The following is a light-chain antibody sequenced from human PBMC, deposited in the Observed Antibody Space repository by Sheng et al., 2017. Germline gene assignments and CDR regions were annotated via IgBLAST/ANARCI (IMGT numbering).Light chain of an antibody. CDR3: QQYGSSPPWT. Sequence: EIVLTQSPATLSLSPGDGATFSCRASQTISRSLAWYQQKPGQAPRLLIYGVSSRATGIPDKFSGSGSGTDFTLTISRLEPEDFAVYYCQQYGSSPPWTFGQGTKVEIK. J-gene: IGKJ1*01. V-gene: IGKV3-20*01. CDR2: GVS. CDR1: QTISRS.